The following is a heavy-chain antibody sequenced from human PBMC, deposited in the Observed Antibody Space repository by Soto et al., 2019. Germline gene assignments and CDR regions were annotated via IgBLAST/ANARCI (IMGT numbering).Heavy chain of an antibody. CDR2: ISSSSSYI. Sequence: EVQLVESEGGLVKPGGSLRLSCAASGFTFSSYSMNWVRQAQGKGLEWVSSISSSSSYIYYADSVKGRFTISRDNAKNSLYLQMKGLRAEDTAVYYCARVYYKAMVFSGVDYWGQGTLVTVSS. D-gene: IGHD5-18*01. V-gene: IGHV3-21*01. J-gene: IGHJ4*02. CDR3: ARVYYKAMVFSGVDY. CDR1: GFTFSSYS.